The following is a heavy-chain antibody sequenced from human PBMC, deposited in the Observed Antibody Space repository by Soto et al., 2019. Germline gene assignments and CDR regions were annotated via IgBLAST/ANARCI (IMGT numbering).Heavy chain of an antibody. CDR2: ISSSSSYI. J-gene: IGHJ5*02. Sequence: EVQLVESGGGLVKPGGSLRLSCAASGFTFSSYSMNWVRQAPGKGLEWVSSISSSSSYIYYADSVKGRFTISRDNAKNSLCLQMNSLRAEDTAVYYCARDFTQQLTWFDPWGQGTLVTVSS. V-gene: IGHV3-21*01. CDR1: GFTFSSYS. CDR3: ARDFTQQLTWFDP. D-gene: IGHD6-13*01.